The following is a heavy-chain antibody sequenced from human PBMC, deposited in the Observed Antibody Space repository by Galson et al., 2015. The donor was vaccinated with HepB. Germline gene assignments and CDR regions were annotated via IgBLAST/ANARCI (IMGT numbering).Heavy chain of an antibody. CDR3: ARGGRRIWGSYRTTSTFDY. Sequence: SVKVSCKASGYTFTNYAMDWVRQAPGQRLERLGWINTNTGNPTYAQGFTGRFVFSLDTSVSTAYLQISSLKADDTAVYYCARGGRRIWGSYRTTSTFDYWGQGSLVTVSS. CDR2: INTNTGNP. D-gene: IGHD3-16*02. CDR1: GYTFTNYA. V-gene: IGHV7-4-1*02. J-gene: IGHJ4*02.